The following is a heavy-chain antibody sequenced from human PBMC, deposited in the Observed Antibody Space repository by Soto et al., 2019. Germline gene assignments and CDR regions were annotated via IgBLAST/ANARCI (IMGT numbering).Heavy chain of an antibody. V-gene: IGHV3-73*01. J-gene: IGHJ4*02. CDR3: TSYSATRIVY. CDR1: GFTFSGSS. CDR2: IRSKANSYAT. Sequence: GGSLRLSCAASGFTFSGSSMHWVRQASGKGLEWVGRIRSKANSYATAYAASVKGRFTISRDDSKNTAYLQMNSLKTEDTAVYYCTSYSATRIVYWGQGTLVTVSS. D-gene: IGHD1-26*01.